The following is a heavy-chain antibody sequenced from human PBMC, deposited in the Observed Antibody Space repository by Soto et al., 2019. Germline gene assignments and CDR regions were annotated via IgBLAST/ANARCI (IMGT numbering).Heavy chain of an antibody. D-gene: IGHD3-22*01. V-gene: IGHV3-23*01. Sequence: GGSLRLSCAASAFTFSTYAVSWVRQAPGKGLEWASAISGTGGSTYYADSVKGRFTISRDNSKNTLYLQMNSLRAEDTALYYCAKDVTYYYDSAGSNYFDYWDQGSL. CDR3: AKDVTYYYDSAGSNYFDY. CDR2: ISGTGGST. CDR1: AFTFSTYA. J-gene: IGHJ4*02.